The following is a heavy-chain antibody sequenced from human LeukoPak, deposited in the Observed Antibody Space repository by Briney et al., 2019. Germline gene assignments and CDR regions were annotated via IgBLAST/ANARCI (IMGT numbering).Heavy chain of an antibody. V-gene: IGHV4-39*07. Sequence: PSETLSLTCTVSGGSISSSSYYWGWIRQPPGKGLEWIGSIYYSGSTYYNPSLKSRVTIPVDTSKNQFSLKLSSVTAADTAVYYCARGGSSLFDPWGQGTLVTVSS. CDR1: GGSISSSSYY. CDR2: IYYSGST. CDR3: ARGGSSLFDP. J-gene: IGHJ5*02. D-gene: IGHD6-13*01.